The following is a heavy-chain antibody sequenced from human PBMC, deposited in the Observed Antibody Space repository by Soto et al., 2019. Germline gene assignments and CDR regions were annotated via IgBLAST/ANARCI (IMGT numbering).Heavy chain of an antibody. Sequence: EVQLVESGGGLVKPGGSLRLSCAASGFTFSNAWMSWVRQAPGKGLEWVGRIKSKTDGGTTDYAAPVKGRFTISRDDSKNTLYLQMNSLKTEDTAVYYCTTALGWGYCSGGSCSGGYWGQGTLVTVSS. D-gene: IGHD2-15*01. CDR2: IKSKTDGGTT. V-gene: IGHV3-15*01. J-gene: IGHJ4*02. CDR1: GFTFSNAW. CDR3: TTALGWGYCSGGSCSGGY.